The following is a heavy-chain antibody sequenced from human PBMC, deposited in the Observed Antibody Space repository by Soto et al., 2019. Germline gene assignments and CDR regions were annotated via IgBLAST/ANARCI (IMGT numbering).Heavy chain of an antibody. CDR1: GGSISSSSYY. V-gene: IGHV4-39*01. D-gene: IGHD4-17*01. CDR3: ASPVYGDYEDYYYYYYMDV. J-gene: IGHJ6*03. Sequence: SETLSLTCTVSGGSISSSSYYWGWIRQPPGKGLEWIGSIYYSGSTYYNPSLKSRVTISVNTSKNQFSLKLSSVTAADAAVYYCASPVYGDYEDYYYYYYMDVWGKGTTVTVSS. CDR2: IYYSGST.